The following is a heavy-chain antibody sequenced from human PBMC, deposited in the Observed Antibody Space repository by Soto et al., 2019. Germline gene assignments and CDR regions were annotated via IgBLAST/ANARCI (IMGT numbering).Heavy chain of an antibody. V-gene: IGHV1-69*02. Sequence: QVQLVQSGAEVKKPGSSVKVSCKASGGTFSSYTISWVRQAPGQGLEWMGRIIPILGIANYAQKFQGRVTMTADKSTSTAHMELSILRSEDTAVYNCARGTGGVVTAAMHLDYYYYYLDVWGKGTTVTVSS. CDR2: IIPILGIA. CDR1: GGTFSSYT. J-gene: IGHJ6*03. D-gene: IGHD2-2*01. CDR3: ARGTGGVVTAAMHLDYYYYYLDV.